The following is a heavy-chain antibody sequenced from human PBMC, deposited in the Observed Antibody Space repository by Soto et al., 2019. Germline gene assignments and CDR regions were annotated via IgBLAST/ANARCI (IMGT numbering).Heavy chain of an antibody. V-gene: IGHV5-10-1*01. CDR3: ARLQAAAGDNDLTFDY. J-gene: IGHJ4*02. Sequence: GESLKISCKGSGYSFTSYWISWVRQMPGKGLEWMGRIDPSDSYTNYSPSFQGHVTISADKSISTAYLQWSSLKASDTAMYCCARLQAAAGDNDLTFDYWGQGTLVTVSS. D-gene: IGHD6-13*01. CDR2: IDPSDSYT. CDR1: GYSFTSYW.